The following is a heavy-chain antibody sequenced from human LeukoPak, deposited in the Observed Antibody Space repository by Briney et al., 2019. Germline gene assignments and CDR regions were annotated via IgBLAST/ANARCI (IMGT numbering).Heavy chain of an antibody. V-gene: IGHV4-61*08. CDR3: ARAVRIAVDPGWDY. CDR1: GGSISSGDYY. J-gene: IGHJ4*02. CDR2: IYYSGST. Sequence: SETLSLTCTVSGGSISSGDYYWSWIRQPPGKGLEWLGYIYYSGSTNYNPSLKSRVTMSVDTSKNQFSLNLRSVTTADTAVYYCARAVRIAVDPGWDYWGQGTLVTVSS. D-gene: IGHD6-19*01.